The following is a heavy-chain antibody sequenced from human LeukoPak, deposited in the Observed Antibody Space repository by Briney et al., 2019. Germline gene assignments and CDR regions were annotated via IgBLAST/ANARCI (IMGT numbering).Heavy chain of an antibody. V-gene: IGHV4-34*01. CDR2: INHSGST. CDR1: GGSLSGYY. Sequence: SGTLSLTCAVYGGSLSGYYSSWVRQPPGKGLEWGGEINHSGSTNYNPSLKSRVTISVDTFKNQFSLKLSSVSAADTAVYYGARNAELLADIVVVPAATAGEGFDPWGQGTLVTVSS. D-gene: IGHD2-2*01. CDR3: ARNAELLADIVVVPAATAGEGFDP. J-gene: IGHJ5*02.